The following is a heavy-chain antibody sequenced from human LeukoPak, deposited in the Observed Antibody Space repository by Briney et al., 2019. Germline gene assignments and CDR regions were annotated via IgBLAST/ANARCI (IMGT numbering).Heavy chain of an antibody. J-gene: IGHJ4*02. Sequence: GGSLRLSCAASGFTFSSPAMSWVRQTPGKGLEWVSSITPSGDGTYYAASVKGRFTISRDNSKNTLYLQMDSLRAEDTAVYYCAKGGYSSGNLFDYWGQGTLVTVSS. V-gene: IGHV3-23*01. CDR1: GFTFSSPA. CDR2: ITPSGDGT. D-gene: IGHD5-18*01. CDR3: AKGGYSSGNLFDY.